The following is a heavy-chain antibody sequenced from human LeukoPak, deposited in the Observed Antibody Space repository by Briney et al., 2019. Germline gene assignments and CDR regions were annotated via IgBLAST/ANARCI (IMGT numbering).Heavy chain of an antibody. V-gene: IGHV4-39*01. CDR3: ATFPVSVYYYYYGMDV. Sequence: SQTLSLTCTVSGGSISSGGYYWSWIRQPPGKGLEWIGSIYYSGSTYYNPSLKSRVTISVDTSKNQFSLKLSSVTAADTAVYYCATFPVSVYYYYYGMDVWGQGTTVTVSS. CDR2: IYYSGST. J-gene: IGHJ6*02. CDR1: GGSISSGGYY.